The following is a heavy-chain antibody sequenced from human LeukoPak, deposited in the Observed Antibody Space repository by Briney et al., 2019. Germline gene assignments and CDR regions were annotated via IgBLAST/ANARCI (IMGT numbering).Heavy chain of an antibody. CDR3: ARGGYRNDY. CDR1: GYTFTSYD. J-gene: IGHJ4*02. Sequence: ASVKVSCKASGYTFTSYDINWVRQATGQGLEWLGWMNVNNGNTGYAQKFQGRVTMTRNTSISTAYMELSSLRSEDTAVYFCARGGYRNDYWGQGTLVTVSS. D-gene: IGHD5-24*01. CDR2: MNVNNGNT. V-gene: IGHV1-8*01.